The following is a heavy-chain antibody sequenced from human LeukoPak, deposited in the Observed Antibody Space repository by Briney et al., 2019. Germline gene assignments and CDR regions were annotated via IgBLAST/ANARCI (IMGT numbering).Heavy chain of an antibody. D-gene: IGHD5-18*01. V-gene: IGHV1-8*02. Sequence: GASVKVSCKASGYTFTSYGISWVRQAPGQGLEWMGWMNPDSGNTGYAQKFQGRVTMTRNTSISTAYMELRSLRSDDTAVYYCARDKGAPPLPWIQLWSSYYYYMDVWGKGTTVTISS. CDR2: MNPDSGNT. CDR1: GYTFTSYG. J-gene: IGHJ6*03. CDR3: ARDKGAPPLPWIQLWSSYYYYMDV.